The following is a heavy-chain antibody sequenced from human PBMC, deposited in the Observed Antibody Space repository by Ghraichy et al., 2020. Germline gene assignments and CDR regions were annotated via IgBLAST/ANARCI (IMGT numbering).Heavy chain of an antibody. Sequence: SQTLSLTCNVSGYSINSGDYYWSWFRQPPGKGLEWVGYIFSRGNTYYNPSLGSQVSISMDTSTNQFSLKLGPVTVEDTAVYYCARLFRLWFGDLWSEPDYWGQGTLVTVSS. J-gene: IGHJ4*02. D-gene: IGHD3-10*01. CDR2: IFSRGNT. CDR1: GYSINSGDYY. V-gene: IGHV4-30-4*01. CDR3: ARLFRLWFGDLWSEPDY.